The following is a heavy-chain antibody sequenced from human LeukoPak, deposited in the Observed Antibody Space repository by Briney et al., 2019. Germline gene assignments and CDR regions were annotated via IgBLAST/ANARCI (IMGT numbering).Heavy chain of an antibody. CDR3: ARDSRSSTVWWFDV. V-gene: IGHV4-4*07. D-gene: IGHD3-10*01. Sequence: SETLSLTCTVSGESISSYYWSWIRQSAEKGLEWIGRVHPSGNTHSNPSLESRVTMSIAESRKQFPLKLTFVTAADTAVYYCARDSRSSTVWWFDVWGRGTLVTVSS. J-gene: IGHJ2*01. CDR1: GESISSYY. CDR2: VHPSGNT.